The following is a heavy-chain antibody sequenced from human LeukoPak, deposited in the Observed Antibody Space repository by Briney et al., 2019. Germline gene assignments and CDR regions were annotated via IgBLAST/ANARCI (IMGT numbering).Heavy chain of an antibody. D-gene: IGHD3-3*01. V-gene: IGHV3-23*01. CDR3: AKDATPDITIFGVAQFDY. CDR2: ISGSGGST. J-gene: IGHJ4*02. CDR1: GFTFSSYA. Sequence: GGSLRLSCAASGFTFSSYAMSWVRQAPGKGLEWVSAISGSGGSTYYADSVKGRFTISRDNSKNMLYLQMNSLRAEDTAVYYCAKDATPDITIFGVAQFDYWGQGTLVTVSS.